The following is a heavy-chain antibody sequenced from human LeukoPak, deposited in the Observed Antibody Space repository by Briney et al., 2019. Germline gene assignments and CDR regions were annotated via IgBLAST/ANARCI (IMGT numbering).Heavy chain of an antibody. V-gene: IGHV4-61*02. CDR3: ARESVRGAMGAFDI. Sequence: SETLSLTCTVSGGSISSGSYYWSWIRQPAGKGLEWIGRIYTSGSTNYNPSLKSRVTISVDASKNQFSLKLSSVTAADTAVYYCARESVRGAMGAFDIWGQGTMVTVSS. J-gene: IGHJ3*02. D-gene: IGHD3-10*01. CDR2: IYTSGST. CDR1: GGSISSGSYY.